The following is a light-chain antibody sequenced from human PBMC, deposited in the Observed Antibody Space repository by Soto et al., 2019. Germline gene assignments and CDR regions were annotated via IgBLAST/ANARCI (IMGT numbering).Light chain of an antibody. V-gene: IGLV2-14*01. CDR3: ISYTSSSTIVV. CDR2: AVS. Sequence: QSALTQPASVSGSPGQSITISCTGTSSDVGGYNYVSWYQQHPGKAPKLMIYAVSNRPSGVSNRFSGSKTGNTASLTISGLQAEDEADYYYISYTSSSTIVVFGGGTKVTV. CDR1: SSDVGGYNY. J-gene: IGLJ2*01.